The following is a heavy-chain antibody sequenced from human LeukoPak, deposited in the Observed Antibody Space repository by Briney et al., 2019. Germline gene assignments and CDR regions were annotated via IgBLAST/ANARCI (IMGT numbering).Heavy chain of an antibody. D-gene: IGHD3-22*01. CDR3: ARTSDTSGRLYWYFDL. CDR2: IRYDGSNK. CDR1: GFIFSSYG. Sequence: GGSLRLSCAASGFIFSSYGMHWVRQAPGKGLEWVTFIRYDGSNKYYADSVKGRFTISRDSAKNSLYLQMNSLRAEDTAVYYCARTSDTSGRLYWYFDLWGRGTLVTVSS. V-gene: IGHV3-30*02. J-gene: IGHJ2*01.